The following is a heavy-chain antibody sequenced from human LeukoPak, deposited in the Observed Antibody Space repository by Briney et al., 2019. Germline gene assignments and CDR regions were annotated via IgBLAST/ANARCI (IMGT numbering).Heavy chain of an antibody. V-gene: IGHV1-69*05. D-gene: IGHD2-15*01. CDR2: IIPIFGTA. Sequence: SVKVSCKASGGTFSSYAISWVRQAPGQGLEWMGRIIPIFGTANYAQKFQGRVTITTDESTSTAYMELSSLRSEDTAVYYCARDRGTVVVVAANNWFDPWGQGTLVTVSS. J-gene: IGHJ5*02. CDR3: ARDRGTVVVVAANNWFDP. CDR1: GGTFSSYA.